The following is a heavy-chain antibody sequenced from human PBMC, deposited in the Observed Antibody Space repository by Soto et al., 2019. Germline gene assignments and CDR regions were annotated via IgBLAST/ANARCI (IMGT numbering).Heavy chain of an antibody. J-gene: IGHJ3*02. V-gene: IGHV3-11*06. CDR2: ISSSSSYT. Sequence: TGGSLRLSCAASGFTFSDYYMSWIRQAPGKGLEWVSYISSSSSYTNYADSVKGRFTISRDNAKNSLYLQMNSLRAEDTAVYYCARVVGATNDAFDIWGQGTMVTVSS. D-gene: IGHD1-26*01. CDR1: GFTFSDYY. CDR3: ARVVGATNDAFDI.